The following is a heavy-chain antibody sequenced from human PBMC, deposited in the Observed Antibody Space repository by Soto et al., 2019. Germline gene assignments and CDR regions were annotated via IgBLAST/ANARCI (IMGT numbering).Heavy chain of an antibody. D-gene: IGHD3-3*01. CDR2: ISYDGSNK. CDR1: GFTFSSYG. CDR3: AKDHVLRSLEWSQYYYYGMDV. V-gene: IGHV3-30*18. Sequence: GGSLRLSCAASGFTFSSYGMHWVRQAPGKGLEWVAVISYDGSNKYYADSVKGRFTISRDNSKNTLYLQMNSLRAEDTAVYYCAKDHVLRSLEWSQYYYYGMDVWGQGTTVTVSS. J-gene: IGHJ6*02.